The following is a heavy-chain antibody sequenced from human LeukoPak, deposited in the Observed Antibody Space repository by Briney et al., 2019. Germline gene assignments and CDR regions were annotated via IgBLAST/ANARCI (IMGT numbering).Heavy chain of an antibody. J-gene: IGHJ6*03. V-gene: IGHV1-8*02. Sequence: ASVKVSCKASGYTFTSYDINWVRQATGQGLEWMGWMNPNSGNTGYAQKLQGRVTMTTDTSTSTAYMELRSLRSDDTAVYYCARGPTIFGVVITDYMDVWGKGTTVTVSS. CDR3: ARGPTIFGVVITDYMDV. D-gene: IGHD3-3*01. CDR1: GYTFTSYD. CDR2: MNPNSGNT.